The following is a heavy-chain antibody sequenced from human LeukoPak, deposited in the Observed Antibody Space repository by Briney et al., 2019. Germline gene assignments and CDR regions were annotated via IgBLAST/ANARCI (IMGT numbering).Heavy chain of an antibody. CDR1: GYTFTSYY. V-gene: IGHV1-46*01. Sequence: ASVKVSCRASGYTFTSYYMHWVRQAPGQGLEWMGIINPSGGSTSYAQKLQGRVTMTRDTSTSTVYMELSSLRSEDTAVYYCARAIADGYNLYCFDYWSQGTLVTVSS. CDR3: ARAIADGYNLYCFDY. D-gene: IGHD5-24*01. CDR2: INPSGGST. J-gene: IGHJ4*02.